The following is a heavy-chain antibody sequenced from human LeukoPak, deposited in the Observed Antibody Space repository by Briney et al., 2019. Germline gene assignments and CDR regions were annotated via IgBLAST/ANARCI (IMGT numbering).Heavy chain of an antibody. CDR3: AKDQDSSGYRHFGY. Sequence: GGSLRLSCAASGFTFSSYAMHWVRQAPGKGLEWVAVISYDGSNKYYADSVKGRFTISRDNSKNTLYLQMNSLRAEDTAVYYCAKDQDSSGYRHFGYWGQGTLVTVSS. CDR2: ISYDGSNK. V-gene: IGHV3-30*04. D-gene: IGHD3-22*01. CDR1: GFTFSSYA. J-gene: IGHJ4*02.